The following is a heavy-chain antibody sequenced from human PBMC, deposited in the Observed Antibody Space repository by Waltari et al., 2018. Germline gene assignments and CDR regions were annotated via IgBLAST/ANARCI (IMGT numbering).Heavy chain of an antibody. CDR1: GFTFSSYS. V-gene: IGHV3-48*04. CDR3: ARDPADYFDY. J-gene: IGHJ4*02. D-gene: IGHD2-2*01. CDR2: ISSSSSTI. Sequence: EVQLVESGGGLVQPGGSLRLSCAASGFTFSSYSMNWVRQAPGKGVEWVSYISSSSSTIYYADSVKGRFTISRDNAKNSLYLQMNSLRAEDTAVYYCARDPADYFDYWGQGTLVTVSS.